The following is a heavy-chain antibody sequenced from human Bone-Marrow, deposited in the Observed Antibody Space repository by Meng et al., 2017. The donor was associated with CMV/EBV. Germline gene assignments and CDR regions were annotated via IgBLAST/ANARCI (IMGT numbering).Heavy chain of an antibody. CDR1: GRSITSGDYC. D-gene: IGHD6-19*01. CDR3: ARDLEQWLQGFGP. V-gene: IGHV4-30-4*08. Sequence: SETPSLTCTVSGRSITSGDYCWSWIRQPPGKGLEWIGYIYYSGTTYYNPSLKSRLTISVDTSKNQFSLKLSSVTVADTAVYYCARDLEQWLQGFGPWGQGTLVTVSS. J-gene: IGHJ5*02. CDR2: IYYSGTT.